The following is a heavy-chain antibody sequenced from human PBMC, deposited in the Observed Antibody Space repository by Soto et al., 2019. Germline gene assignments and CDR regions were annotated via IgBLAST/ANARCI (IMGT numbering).Heavy chain of an antibody. Sequence: GGSLRLSCVASGFTFTKYAMTWVRQAPGKGLEWVSAISGGDGYTYYSDSMEGRFTVSRDNSKNTLYLQVNSLRVEDTAIYYCAKGRNYGDYAWFDPWGQGTLVTVSS. J-gene: IGHJ5*02. CDR1: GFTFTKYA. CDR2: ISGGDGYT. CDR3: AKGRNYGDYAWFDP. V-gene: IGHV3-23*01. D-gene: IGHD4-17*01.